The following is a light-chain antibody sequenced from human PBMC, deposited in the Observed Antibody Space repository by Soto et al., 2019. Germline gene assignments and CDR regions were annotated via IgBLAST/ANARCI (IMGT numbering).Light chain of an antibody. Sequence: EIVMTQSPATLSVSPGERATLSCRASQSFSIKLAWFHQKPGQAPSLLIYGVSTRATGVPVRFSGSGSGTEFTLTVNSLQSEDFAVYYCQQYNNWPHTFGQGTKVDI. CDR3: QQYNNWPHT. V-gene: IGKV3-15*01. J-gene: IGKJ2*01. CDR1: QSFSIK. CDR2: GVS.